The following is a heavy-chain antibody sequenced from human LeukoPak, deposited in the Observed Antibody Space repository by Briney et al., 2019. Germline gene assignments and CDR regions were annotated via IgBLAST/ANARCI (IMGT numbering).Heavy chain of an antibody. D-gene: IGHD6-13*01. V-gene: IGHV1-2*02. Sequence: AASVKVSCKASGYTFTGYYMQWVRQAPGQGLEWMGWINPDSGGANFAQKFQGRVTMTRDTSISTAYMELGRLTSDDTAVYFCARGGSSWPRDFDYWGQGTLVTVSS. CDR2: INPDSGGA. CDR3: ARGGSSWPRDFDY. CDR1: GYTFTGYY. J-gene: IGHJ4*02.